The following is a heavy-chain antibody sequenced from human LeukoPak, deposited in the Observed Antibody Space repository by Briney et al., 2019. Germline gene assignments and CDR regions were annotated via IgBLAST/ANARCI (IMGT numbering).Heavy chain of an antibody. D-gene: IGHD6-13*01. Sequence: PGGSLRLYCAASGFTFSSYSMKWVRQAPGKGLEWVSYISSSSSTIYYADSVKGRFTISRDNAKNSLYLQMNSLRAEDTAVYYCARSGIAEPDAFDIWGQGTMVTVSS. V-gene: IGHV3-48*01. J-gene: IGHJ3*02. CDR2: ISSSSSTI. CDR1: GFTFSSYS. CDR3: ARSGIAEPDAFDI.